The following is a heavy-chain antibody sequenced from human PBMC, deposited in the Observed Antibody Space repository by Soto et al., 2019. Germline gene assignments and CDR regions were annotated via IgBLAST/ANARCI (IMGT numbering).Heavy chain of an antibody. CDR1: GGSISSGGYY. J-gene: IGHJ6*03. CDR2: IYYSGST. V-gene: IGHV4-31*03. Sequence: QVQLQESGPGLVKPSQTLSLTCTVSGGSISSGGYYWSWIRQHPGKGLEWIGYIYYSGSTYYNPSLKSRVTISVDTSKNQFALKLSSVTAADTAVYYCASNPPRLGYYYMDVWGKGTTVTVSS. CDR3: ASNPPRLGYYYMDV.